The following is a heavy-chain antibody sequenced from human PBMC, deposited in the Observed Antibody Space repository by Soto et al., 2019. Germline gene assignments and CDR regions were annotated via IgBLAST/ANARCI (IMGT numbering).Heavy chain of an antibody. D-gene: IGHD1-26*01. CDR3: ARNGGATYFDY. CDR2: IYYSGST. CDR1: GGSIGSSSYY. V-gene: IGHV4-39*01. J-gene: IGHJ4*02. Sequence: PSETLSLTCTVSGGSIGSSSYYWGWIRQPPGKGLEWIGSIYYSGSTYYNPSLKSRVTISVDTSKNQFSLKLSSVTAADTAVYYCARNGGATYFDYWGQGTLVTVSS.